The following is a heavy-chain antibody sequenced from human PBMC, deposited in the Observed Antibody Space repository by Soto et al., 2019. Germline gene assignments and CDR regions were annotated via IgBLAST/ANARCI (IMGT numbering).Heavy chain of an antibody. CDR1: GFTFNNYG. J-gene: IGHJ4*02. CDR3: ARIGTWALNFDY. Sequence: PGGSLRLSCAASGFTFNNYGMHWVRQAPGKGLEWVAIISYDGSNKYYADSVKGRFTISRDNSKNTLYLQMNSLRVDDTAVYYCARIGTWALNFDYWGQGTLVTVSS. V-gene: IGHV3-30*03. D-gene: IGHD2-8*01. CDR2: ISYDGSNK.